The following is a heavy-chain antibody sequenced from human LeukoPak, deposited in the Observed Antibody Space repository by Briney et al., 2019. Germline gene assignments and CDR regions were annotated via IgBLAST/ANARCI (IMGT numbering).Heavy chain of an antibody. Sequence: GESLKIYCKGSGYSFTSYWIGWVRQMPGKGLEWMGIIYPGDSDTRYSPSFQGQVTISADKSISTAYLQWSSLKASDTAMYYCARHAHLYDFWSGYYSPDFDYWGQGTLVTVSS. CDR2: IYPGDSDT. V-gene: IGHV5-51*01. J-gene: IGHJ4*02. CDR1: GYSFTSYW. D-gene: IGHD3-3*01. CDR3: ARHAHLYDFWSGYYSPDFDY.